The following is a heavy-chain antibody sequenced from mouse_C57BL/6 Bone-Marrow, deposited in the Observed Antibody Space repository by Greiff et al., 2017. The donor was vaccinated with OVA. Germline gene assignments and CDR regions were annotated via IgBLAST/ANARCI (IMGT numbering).Heavy chain of an antibody. CDR1: GYTFTNYW. CDR3: ARWTTGTFDY. Sequence: VQRVESGAELVRPGTSVKMSCKASGYTFTNYWMGWAKQRPGHGLEWIGDIYPGGGCTNYNEKFKGKATLTADKSSSTAYMQFSSLTSEDSAVYYCARWTTGTFDYGGRGTTLTVSA. D-gene: IGHD1-2*01. CDR2: IYPGGGCT. J-gene: IGHJ2*01. V-gene: IGHV1-63*01.